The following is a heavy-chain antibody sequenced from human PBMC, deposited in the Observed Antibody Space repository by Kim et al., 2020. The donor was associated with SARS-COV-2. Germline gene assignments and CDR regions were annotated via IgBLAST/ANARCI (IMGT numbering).Heavy chain of an antibody. V-gene: IGHV3-7*03. CDR1: GFTFSSYW. CDR3: ARDLNVGVPYYFDY. CDR2: INQDGSEK. Sequence: GGSLRLSCAVSGFTFSSYWMSWVRQAPGKGLEWVANINQDGSEKYYVDSVKGRFTISRDNAKNSLYLQMNSLRAEDTAVYYCARDLNVGVPYYFDYWGQGTLVTVSS. D-gene: IGHD1-26*01. J-gene: IGHJ4*02.